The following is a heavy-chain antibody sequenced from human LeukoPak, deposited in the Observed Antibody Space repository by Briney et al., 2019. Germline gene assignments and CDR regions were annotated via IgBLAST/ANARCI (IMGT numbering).Heavy chain of an antibody. CDR3: ARDQGGERWFDP. Sequence: PGGSLRLSCAASGFNFGSYAMNWVPQAPGKGLEWVSSISSGSSFIYYADSGKGRFTISRDNAKNSLYLQMNSLRAEDTAIYYCARDQGGERWFDPWGQGTLVTVSS. D-gene: IGHD3-16*01. CDR1: GFNFGSYA. J-gene: IGHJ5*02. CDR2: ISSGSSFI. V-gene: IGHV3-21*01.